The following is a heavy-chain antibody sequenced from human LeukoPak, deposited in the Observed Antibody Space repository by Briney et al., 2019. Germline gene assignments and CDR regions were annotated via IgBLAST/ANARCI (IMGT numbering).Heavy chain of an antibody. CDR3: AIITGVKGYDY. D-gene: IGHD4-23*01. CDR1: GGSISSGSYY. V-gene: IGHV4-61*02. J-gene: IGHJ4*02. Sequence: PSETLSLTCTVSGGSISSGSYYWSWIRQPAGKGLEWIGRIYTSGSTNYNPSLKSRVTISVDTSKNQFSLKLSSVTAADTAVYYCAIITGVKGYDYWGQGTLVTVSS. CDR2: IYTSGST.